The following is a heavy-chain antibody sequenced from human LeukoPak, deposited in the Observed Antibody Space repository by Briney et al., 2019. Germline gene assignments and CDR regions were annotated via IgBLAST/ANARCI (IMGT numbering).Heavy chain of an antibody. CDR2: IIPIFGTA. D-gene: IGHD3-16*02. CDR3: ARSSYDYVWGSYRWTYDY. J-gene: IGHJ4*02. CDR1: GGTFSSYA. Sequence: SVKVSCKASGGTFSSYAISWVRQAPGQGLEWMGGIIPIFGTANSAQKFQGRVTITADESTSTAYMELSSLRSEDTAVYYCARSSYDYVWGSYRWTYDYWGQGTLVTVSS. V-gene: IGHV1-69*01.